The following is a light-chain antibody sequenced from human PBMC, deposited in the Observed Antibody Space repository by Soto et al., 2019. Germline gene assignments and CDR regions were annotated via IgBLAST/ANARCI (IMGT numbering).Light chain of an antibody. V-gene: IGLV2-14*03. CDR3: SSYTTSSTYV. Sequence: QSALTQPASVSGSPGQSITISCTGSSSDIGRYNYVSWYQQLPGKAPKLIIYEVSNRPSGVSNRFSGSKSDNTASLTISGLQADDEADYYCSSYTTSSTYVFGTGTKLTVL. J-gene: IGLJ1*01. CDR2: EVS. CDR1: SSDIGRYNY.